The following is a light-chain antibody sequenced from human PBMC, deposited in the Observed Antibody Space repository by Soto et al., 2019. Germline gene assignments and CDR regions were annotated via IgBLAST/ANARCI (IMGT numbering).Light chain of an antibody. CDR1: SSDVGGYNY. J-gene: IGLJ3*02. V-gene: IGLV2-14*03. CDR3: TSYTTSSPYLV. Sequence: QSALTQPASVSGSPGQSITISCTGTSSDVGGYNYVSWYQHHPGKAPKLMIYDVTNRPSGVSNRFSGSKSGSTASLTISGLHAEDDADYYCTSYTTSSPYLVFGGGTKVTVL. CDR2: DVT.